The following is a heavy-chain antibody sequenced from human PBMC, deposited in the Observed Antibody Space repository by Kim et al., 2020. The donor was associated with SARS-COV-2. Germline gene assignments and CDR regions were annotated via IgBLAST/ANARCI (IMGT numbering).Heavy chain of an antibody. J-gene: IGHJ4*02. CDR3: AREESSGWYAH. V-gene: IGHV5-51*01. CDR1: GYSFTTSW. Sequence: GESLKISCKTSGYSFTTSWIGWVRQMPGKGLEWMGIIYSGDSDTRYSPAFRGQVTFSVDRSITTAYLQWHTVKASDTAIYFCAREESSGWYAHWGQGTLVIVS. D-gene: IGHD6-19*01. CDR2: IYSGDSDT.